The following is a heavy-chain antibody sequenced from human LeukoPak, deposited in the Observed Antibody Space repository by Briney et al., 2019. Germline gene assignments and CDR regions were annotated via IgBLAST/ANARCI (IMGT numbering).Heavy chain of an antibody. V-gene: IGHV4-59*12. CDR2: IYHSGST. Sequence: SETLSLTCTVSGGSISSYYWSWIRQPPGKGLEWIGYIYHSGSTYYNPSLKSRVTISVDRSKNQFSLKLSSVTAADTAVYYCARDRGDSLAWYFDLWGRGTLVTVSS. CDR1: GGSISSYY. J-gene: IGHJ2*01. D-gene: IGHD3-10*01. CDR3: ARDRGDSLAWYFDL.